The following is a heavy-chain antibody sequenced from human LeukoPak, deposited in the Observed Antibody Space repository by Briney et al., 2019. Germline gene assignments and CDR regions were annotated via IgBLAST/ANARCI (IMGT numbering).Heavy chain of an antibody. CDR2: INNKTGNP. V-gene: IGHV7-4-1*02. J-gene: IGHJ6*03. D-gene: IGHD3-10*01. Sequence: ASVKVSCKASGYTFTSYAMNWVRQAPGQGLEWMGWINNKTGNPTYAQGFTGRFVFSLDTSVTTAYLQISSLKAEDTAVYYCARVKVWFWEVLYNPLGEPDYYYMGGWGKGTTVTVS. CDR3: ARVKVWFWEVLYNPLGEPDYYYMGG. CDR1: GYTFTSYA.